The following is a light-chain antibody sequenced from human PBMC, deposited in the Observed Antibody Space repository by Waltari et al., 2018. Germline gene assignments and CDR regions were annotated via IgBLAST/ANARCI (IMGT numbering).Light chain of an antibody. Sequence: ERVMTQSPATLSVSLGETATLSCRASQSASTNLAWYQQKAGQAPRLLIYDASIRATGVPARFSGSGAGTEFTLTITGLQSEDFAVYYCQQYNNWLYTFGQGTKLEIK. CDR1: QSASTN. CDR3: QQYNNWLYT. V-gene: IGKV3-15*01. J-gene: IGKJ2*01. CDR2: DAS.